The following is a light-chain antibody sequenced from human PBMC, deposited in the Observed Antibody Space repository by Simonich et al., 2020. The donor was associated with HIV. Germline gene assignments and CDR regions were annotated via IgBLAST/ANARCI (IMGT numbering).Light chain of an antibody. CDR3: QQYYSTPRT. CDR1: QSILYSSNNKNY. V-gene: IGKV4-1*01. Sequence: DIVMTQSPDSLAVSLGERATINCKSSQSILYSSNNKNYLAWYQKKPRQPPKLLIYGASTRESGVPDRFSGSGSGTDFTLTISSLQAEDVAVYYCQQYYSTPRTFGQGTKVEIK. CDR2: GAS. J-gene: IGKJ1*01.